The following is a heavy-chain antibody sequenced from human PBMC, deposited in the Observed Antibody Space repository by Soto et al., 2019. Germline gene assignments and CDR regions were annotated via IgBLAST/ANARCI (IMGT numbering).Heavy chain of an antibody. V-gene: IGHV4-59*01. CDR2: ISYSGST. J-gene: IGHJ6*02. D-gene: IGHD3-3*01. CDR1: GGSLSNDY. CDR3: TRAKGLHDFWGGEASYYYGMDV. Sequence: SETLSLTCTVSGGSLSNDYWSWIRQPPGKGLEWIGYISYSGSTNYNPSLKSRVTILEDTSKNQFSLRLSSVTAADTAVYFCTRAKGLHDFWGGEASYYYGMDVWGQGTTVTVSS.